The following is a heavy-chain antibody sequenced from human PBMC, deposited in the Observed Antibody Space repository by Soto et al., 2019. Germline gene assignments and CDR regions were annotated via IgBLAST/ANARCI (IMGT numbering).Heavy chain of an antibody. Sequence: PSETLSLTCAVYGGSFSGYYWSWIRQPPGKGLEWIGEINHSGSTNYNPSLKSRVTISVDTSKNQFSLKLSSVTAADTAVYYCARGRHSSSWYWDYWGQGTLVTVSS. J-gene: IGHJ4*02. CDR2: INHSGST. D-gene: IGHD6-13*01. V-gene: IGHV4-34*01. CDR3: ARGRHSSSWYWDY. CDR1: GGSFSGYY.